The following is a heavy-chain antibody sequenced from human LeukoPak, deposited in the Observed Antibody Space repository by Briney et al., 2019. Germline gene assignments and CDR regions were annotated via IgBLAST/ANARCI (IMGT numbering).Heavy chain of an antibody. Sequence: GGALRLSCAASGFTFSSYAMHWVRQAPGKGLEWVAVISYDGSNKYYADYVKGRFTISRDNSKNTLYLQMNSLRAEDTAVYYCARDGPDWDYWGQGTLVTVSS. CDR1: GFTFSSYA. J-gene: IGHJ4*02. CDR3: ARDGPDWDY. CDR2: ISYDGSNK. D-gene: IGHD3/OR15-3a*01. V-gene: IGHV3-30-3*01.